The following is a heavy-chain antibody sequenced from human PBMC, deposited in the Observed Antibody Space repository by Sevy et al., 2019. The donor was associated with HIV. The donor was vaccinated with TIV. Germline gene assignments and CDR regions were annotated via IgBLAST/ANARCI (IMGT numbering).Heavy chain of an antibody. D-gene: IGHD2-21*01. Sequence: ASVKVSCKASGYTFDSHDINWIRQAPGQGLEWMGWMNPNSGNTGYAQRFQGRVTMTRTTSISTAYMKLNGLRSEDTALYYCARGLSFSYAKRGDWVNWYFDLWGRGTLVTVSS. V-gene: IGHV1-8*01. J-gene: IGHJ2*01. CDR1: GYTFDSHD. CDR3: ARGLSFSYAKRGDWVNWYFDL. CDR2: MNPNSGNT.